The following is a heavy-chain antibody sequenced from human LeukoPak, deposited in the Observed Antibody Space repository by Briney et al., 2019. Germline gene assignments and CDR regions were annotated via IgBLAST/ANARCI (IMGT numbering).Heavy chain of an antibody. CDR1: GFTFSSYA. J-gene: IGHJ4*02. CDR3: AKAYYHDSSGYYFDN. D-gene: IGHD3-22*01. CDR2: ISGSGGST. Sequence: GGSLRLSCAASGFTFSSYAMSWVRQAPGKGLEWVSAISGSGGSTYYADSVKGRFTISRDNSKNTLYLQMNSLRAEDTAVYYCAKAYYHDSSGYYFDNWGQGTLVTVSS. V-gene: IGHV3-23*01.